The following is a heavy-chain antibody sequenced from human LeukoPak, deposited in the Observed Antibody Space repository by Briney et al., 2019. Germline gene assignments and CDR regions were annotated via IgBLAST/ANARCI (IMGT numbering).Heavy chain of an antibody. V-gene: IGHV3-53*05. CDR2: IYSGDTT. J-gene: IGHJ4*02. D-gene: IGHD2-21*02. Sequence: GGSLRLSCAASGFTVSTNYMSWVRQAPGKGLEWVSVIYSGDTTYYADSVKGRFTISRDNSKNTLYLQMNSLRAEDTAVYYCTRSVVTTADFDYWGQGTLVTVSS. CDR1: GFTVSTNY. CDR3: TRSVVTTADFDY.